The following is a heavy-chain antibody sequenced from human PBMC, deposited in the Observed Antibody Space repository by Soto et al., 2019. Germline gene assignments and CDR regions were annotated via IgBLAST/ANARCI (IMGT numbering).Heavy chain of an antibody. CDR1: GFTFSNFW. CDR3: AYGGAYFGI. J-gene: IGHJ4*02. V-gene: IGHV3-7*01. CDR2: IKQDGSEK. Sequence: EVQLVESGGGLVQPGGSLRLSCAASGFTFSNFWMSWVRQPPGKGLEWVANIKQDGSEKNYVDSVKGRFAISRDNVKNSLFLQMNSLRAEDTAVYFCAYGGAYFGIRGQGTLVTVSS. D-gene: IGHD4-17*01.